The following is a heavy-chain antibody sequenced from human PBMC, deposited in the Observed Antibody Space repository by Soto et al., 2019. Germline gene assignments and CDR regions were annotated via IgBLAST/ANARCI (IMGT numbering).Heavy chain of an antibody. V-gene: IGHV4-59*11. CDR3: ARGGGSPYHDHEFDY. CDR1: GVSTSNHY. J-gene: IGHJ4*02. D-gene: IGHD2-2*01. CDR2: IYYRGTT. Sequence: QVQLQESGPGLVKPSETLSLTCSVSGVSTSNHYWTWIRKPPGQGPEWIGCIYYRGTTNYNASFNSRVNISVDPSKNQFSLKLTSVTTADTAVYYCARGGGSPYHDHEFDYWGQGILVTVSS.